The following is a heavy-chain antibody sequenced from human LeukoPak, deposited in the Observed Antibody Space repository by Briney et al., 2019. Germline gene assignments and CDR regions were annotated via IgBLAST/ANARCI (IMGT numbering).Heavy chain of an antibody. CDR2: ISSSSSYI. J-gene: IGHJ6*03. Sequence: GGSLRLSCAASGFTFSSYSMNWVRQAPGKGLEWVSSISSSSSYIYYADSVKGRFTISRDNAKNSLYLQMNSLRAEDTAAYYCARFGSSPYYYYYYMDVWGKGTTVTVSS. V-gene: IGHV3-21*01. CDR1: GFTFSSYS. D-gene: IGHD6-6*01. CDR3: ARFGSSPYYYYYYMDV.